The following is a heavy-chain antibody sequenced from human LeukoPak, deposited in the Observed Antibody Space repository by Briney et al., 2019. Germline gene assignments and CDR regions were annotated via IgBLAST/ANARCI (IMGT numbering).Heavy chain of an antibody. CDR3: ARDKDGFWSAQTYYYYGMDV. J-gene: IGHJ6*02. V-gene: IGHV3-74*01. CDR2: INSDGSST. Sequence: PGGSLRLSCAASGFTFSSYWMHWVRQAPEKGLVWVSRINSDGSSTSYADSVKGRFTISRDNAKNTLYLQMNSLRAEDTAVYYCARDKDGFWSAQTYYYYGMDVWGQGTTVTVSS. D-gene: IGHD3-3*01. CDR1: GFTFSSYW.